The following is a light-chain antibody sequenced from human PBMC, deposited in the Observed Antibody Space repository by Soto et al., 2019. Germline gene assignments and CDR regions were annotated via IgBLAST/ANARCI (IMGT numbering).Light chain of an antibody. CDR2: FGS. V-gene: IGKV2-28*01. CDR3: FQRFGTSPTT. Sequence: DVMLSPPSPAPLFISPGPTSISCRSSQSLQYSSVYSYLYAYFQQPGQYPQLLITFGSSRASRGTHRWSSGGSGRNFTLKISRVEAPEVVAYYCFQRFGTSPTTFGQGTRLEIK. J-gene: IGKJ5*01. CDR1: QSLQYSSVYSY.